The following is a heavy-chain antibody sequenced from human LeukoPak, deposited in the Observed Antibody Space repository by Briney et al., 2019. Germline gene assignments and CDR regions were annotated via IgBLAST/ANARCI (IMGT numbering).Heavy chain of an antibody. CDR1: GFTFSSYS. CDR2: ISSSSSYI. J-gene: IGHJ4*02. Sequence: GGSLRLSCAASGFTFSSYSMNWVRQAPGKGLEWVSSISSSSSYIYYADSVKGRFTISRDNAKNSLYLQMNSLRAEDTAVYYCAREKAVAGKGDYWGQGTLVTVSP. CDR3: AREKAVAGKGDY. V-gene: IGHV3-21*01. D-gene: IGHD6-19*01.